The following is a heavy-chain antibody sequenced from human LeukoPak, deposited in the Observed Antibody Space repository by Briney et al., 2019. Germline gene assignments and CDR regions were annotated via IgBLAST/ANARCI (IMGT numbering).Heavy chain of an antibody. J-gene: IGHJ4*02. CDR1: GYTFTSYG. CDR3: ARDLYHLTYYYDSSGYYYIDY. D-gene: IGHD3-22*01. CDR2: ISAYNGNT. V-gene: IGHV1-18*01. Sequence: GASVKVSCKASGYTFTSYGISWVRQAPGQGLEWMGWISAYNGNTNYAQKLQGRVTMTTDTPTSTAYMELRSLRSDDTAVYYCARDLYHLTYYYDSSGYYYIDYWGQGTLVTVSS.